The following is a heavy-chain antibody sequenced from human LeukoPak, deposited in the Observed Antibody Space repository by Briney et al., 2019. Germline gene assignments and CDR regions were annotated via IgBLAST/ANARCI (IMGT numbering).Heavy chain of an antibody. CDR1: GGTFGRYE. D-gene: IGHD5-12*01. J-gene: IGHJ4*02. Sequence: SVKVSCKASGGTFGRYEITWVRQAPGQGLEWMGRIIPILGIANYAQKFQGRVTITADKSTNTAYMELSSLRSEDTAVYFCARRHSGCDYWGQGTLVTVSS. CDR2: IIPILGIA. V-gene: IGHV1-69*04. CDR3: ARRHSGCDY.